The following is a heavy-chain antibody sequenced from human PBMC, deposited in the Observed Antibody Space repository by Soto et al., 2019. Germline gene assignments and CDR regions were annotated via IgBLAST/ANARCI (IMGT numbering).Heavy chain of an antibody. CDR1: GYTFSSYD. CDR2: MNPNSGNT. D-gene: IGHD3-3*01. V-gene: IGHV1-8*01. J-gene: IGHJ5*02. CDR3: ASRVSGRPYNGFAP. Sequence: QVQLLQSGAEVKKPGASVKVSCKASGYTFSSYDIHWVRQAAGRGPEWMGWMNPNSGNTAYAQRFRGRVTMAWNTSINSASLEVRSLTSEDTAVYYCASRVSGRPYNGFAPWGQGTLVTVSS.